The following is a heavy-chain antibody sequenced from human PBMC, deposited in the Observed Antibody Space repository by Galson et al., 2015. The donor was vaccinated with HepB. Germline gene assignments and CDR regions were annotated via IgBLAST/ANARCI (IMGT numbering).Heavy chain of an antibody. D-gene: IGHD4-17*01. CDR1: GGTFGSYA. CDR3: ATPRGDYGDVDYYYYGMDV. V-gene: IGHV1-69*13. Sequence: SVKVSCKASGGTFGSYAISWVRQAPGQGLEWMGGIIPIFGTANYAQKFQGKVTITADESTSTAYMELSSLRSEDTAVYYCATPRGDYGDVDYYYYGMDVWGQGTTVTVSS. J-gene: IGHJ6*02. CDR2: IIPIFGTA.